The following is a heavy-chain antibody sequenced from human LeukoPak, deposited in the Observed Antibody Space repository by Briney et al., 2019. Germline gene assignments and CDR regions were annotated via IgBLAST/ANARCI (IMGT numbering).Heavy chain of an antibody. CDR2: INPNSGVT. CDR3: ARRGDGYNIDY. J-gene: IGHJ4*02. Sequence: EASVKVSCKASGYPFTGYYIHWVRQAPGQGLEWMAWINPNSGVTNYAQKFQGRVTVTRDTSISTAYMELSRLRSDDTAVYYCARRGDGYNIDYWGQGTLVTVSS. D-gene: IGHD5-24*01. CDR1: GYPFTGYY. V-gene: IGHV1-2*02.